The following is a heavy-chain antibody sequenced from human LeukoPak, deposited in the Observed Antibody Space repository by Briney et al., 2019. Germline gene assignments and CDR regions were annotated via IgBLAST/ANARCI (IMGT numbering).Heavy chain of an antibody. V-gene: IGHV3-15*01. CDR1: GFTFSDVW. Sequence: GGSLRLSCAASGFTFSDVWMSWVRQAPGKGLEWVGRIRSTAHGGTIEYAAPVKGRFTISRHDSKDTLYLQMNSLKTEDTAVYFCSEGLAYWGQGTLVTVSS. CDR3: SEGLAY. J-gene: IGHJ4*02. CDR2: IRSTAHGGTI.